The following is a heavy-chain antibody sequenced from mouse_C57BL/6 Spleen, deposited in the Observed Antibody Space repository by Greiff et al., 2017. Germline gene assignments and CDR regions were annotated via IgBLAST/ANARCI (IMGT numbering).Heavy chain of an antibody. V-gene: IGHV1-80*01. CDR3: ARTVFYAMDY. J-gene: IGHJ4*01. Sequence: VQLVESGAELVKPGASVKISCKASGYAFSSYWMNWVKQRPGQGLEWIGQIYPGDGDTNYNGKFKGKATLTADKSSSTAYMQRSSLTSEDSAVYFCARTVFYAMDYWGQGTSVTVSS. CDR1: GYAFSSYW. CDR2: IYPGDGDT.